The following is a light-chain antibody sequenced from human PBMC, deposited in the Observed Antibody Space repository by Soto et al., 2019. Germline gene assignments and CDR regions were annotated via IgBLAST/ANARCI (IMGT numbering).Light chain of an antibody. V-gene: IGKV3-15*01. CDR3: QQYKIYSRT. Sequence: EIVMTQSPATVSVSPGERATLSSRASQSVSILLAWYQQKPGQAPRLLIHGATTRATGIPDRFSGSGSGTEFTLTISRLQPDDFATYYCQQYKIYSRTFGHGTKVDIK. CDR1: QSVSIL. J-gene: IGKJ1*01. CDR2: GAT.